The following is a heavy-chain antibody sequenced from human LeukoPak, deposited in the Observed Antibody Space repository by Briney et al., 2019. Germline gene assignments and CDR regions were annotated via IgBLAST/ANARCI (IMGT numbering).Heavy chain of an antibody. D-gene: IGHD6-13*01. CDR3: AGIPAYSSSSVGP. CDR2: IIPILGIA. Sequence: ASVKVSCKASGYTFTSYGISWVRQAPGQGLEWMGRIIPILGIANYAQKFQGRVTITADKSTSTAYMELSSLRSEDTAVYYCAGIPAYSSSSVGPWGQGTLVTVSS. J-gene: IGHJ5*02. V-gene: IGHV1-69*04. CDR1: GYTFTSYG.